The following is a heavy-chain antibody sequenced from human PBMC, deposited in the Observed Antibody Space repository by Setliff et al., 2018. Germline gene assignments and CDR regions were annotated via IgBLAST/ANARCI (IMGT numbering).Heavy chain of an antibody. Sequence: SETLSLTCTVSGGSISRSSYYWGWIRQPPGKGLEWIGSIYHSGSTYYNPSLKSRVTISVDTSKNQFSLKLSSVTAADTAVYYCARGYSGYDYLKPFDYWGQGTLVTVSS. CDR3: ARGYSGYDYLKPFDY. D-gene: IGHD5-12*01. CDR1: GGSISRSSYY. CDR2: IYHSGST. V-gene: IGHV4-39*01. J-gene: IGHJ4*02.